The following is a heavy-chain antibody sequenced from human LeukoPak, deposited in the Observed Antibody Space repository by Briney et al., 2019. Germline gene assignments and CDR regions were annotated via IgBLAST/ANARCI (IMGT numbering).Heavy chain of an antibody. CDR2: IIPIFGTA. CDR3: ARGGHYYGSGSYPLKYFDY. V-gene: IGHV1-69*13. J-gene: IGHJ4*02. CDR1: GYSFSNYG. D-gene: IGHD3-10*01. Sequence: GASVKVSCKGSGYSFSNYGVSWVRQAPGQGLEWMGGIIPIFGTANYAQKFQGRVTITADESTSTAYMELSSLRSEDTAVYYCARGGHYYGSGSYPLKYFDYWGQGTLVTVSS.